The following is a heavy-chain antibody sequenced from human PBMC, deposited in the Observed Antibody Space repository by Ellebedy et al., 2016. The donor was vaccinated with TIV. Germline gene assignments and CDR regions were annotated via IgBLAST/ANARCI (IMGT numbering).Heavy chain of an antibody. D-gene: IGHD6-19*01. J-gene: IGHJ4*02. CDR2: IYSDGST. CDR1: GFIVSSNY. CDR3: ARDSVAGHFDY. Sequence: PGGSLRLSCAASGFIVSSNYMSWVRQAPGKGLEWVSVIYSDGSTYYADSVKGRFTISRDNSKNTLYLQMNSLRAEDTAVYYCARDSVAGHFDYWGQGTLVTVSS. V-gene: IGHV3-66*01.